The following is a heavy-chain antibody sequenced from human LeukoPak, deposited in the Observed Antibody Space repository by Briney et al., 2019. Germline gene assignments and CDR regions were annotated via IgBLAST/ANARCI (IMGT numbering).Heavy chain of an antibody. CDR1: GGSITSGAYY. D-gene: IGHD6-13*01. CDR2: IYYSGNT. J-gene: IGHJ6*02. CDR3: AREVSLSMAAAGTSLLGYGMDV. Sequence: PSETLSLTCTVSGGSITSGAYYWNWIRHFPGEGLEWIGYIYYSGNTYYNPSLKSRITISRDTSKNQFSLKLTSVTAADTAVYYCAREVSLSMAAAGTSLLGYGMDVWGQGTTVTVSS. V-gene: IGHV4-31*03.